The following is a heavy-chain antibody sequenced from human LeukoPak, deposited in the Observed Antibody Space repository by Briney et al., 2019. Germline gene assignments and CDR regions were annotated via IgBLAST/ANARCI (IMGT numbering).Heavy chain of an antibody. V-gene: IGHV4-30-2*01. CDR2: IYHSGST. J-gene: IGHJ4*02. Sequence: SQTLSLTCAVSGGSINSGGYSWSWIRQPPGNGLEWIGYIYHSGSTYYNPSLKSRVTISVDRSKNQFSLKLSSVTAADTAVHYCAREGAYGSGSFGFWGQGTLVTVSS. CDR3: AREGAYGSGSFGF. CDR1: GGSINSGGYS. D-gene: IGHD3-10*01.